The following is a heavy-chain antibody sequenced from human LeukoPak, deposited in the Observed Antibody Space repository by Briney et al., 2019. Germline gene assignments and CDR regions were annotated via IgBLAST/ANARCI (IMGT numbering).Heavy chain of an antibody. Sequence: GGSLRLSCAASGFTFTNAWMHWVRQAPGKGLEWVGRVKSQRHDMTTDYAAPVKGRFAISRDDSKDTTYLQLNSLKSEDTAVYYCTTVDGYCSSTSCYSHFQHWGQGTLVTVSS. V-gene: IGHV3-15*01. CDR2: VKSQRHDMTT. D-gene: IGHD2-2*01. CDR1: GFTFTNAW. CDR3: TTVDGYCSSTSCYSHFQH. J-gene: IGHJ1*01.